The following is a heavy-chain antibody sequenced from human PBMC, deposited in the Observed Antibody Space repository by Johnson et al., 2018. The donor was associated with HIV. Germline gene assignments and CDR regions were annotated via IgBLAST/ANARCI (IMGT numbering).Heavy chain of an antibody. D-gene: IGHD6-6*01. CDR1: GFTFSSYG. V-gene: IGHV3-30*02. CDR2: IRYDGSNK. J-gene: IGHJ3*02. Sequence: QVQLVESGGGVVQPGGSLRLSCAASGFTFSSYGMHWVRQAPGKGLEWVAFIRYDGSNKYSADSVKGRFPISRDNSKNTLYLQMNSLRVEDTAVYYCAKGEQLVISRKGHDAFDIWGQGTMVTVSS. CDR3: AKGEQLVISRKGHDAFDI.